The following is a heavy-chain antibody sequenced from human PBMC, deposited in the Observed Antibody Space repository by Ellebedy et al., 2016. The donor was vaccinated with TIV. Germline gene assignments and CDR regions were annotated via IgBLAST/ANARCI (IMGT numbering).Heavy chain of an antibody. V-gene: IGHV3-7*01. CDR2: IYQDGSER. CDR1: GFTFSSFT. D-gene: IGHD4-17*01. CDR3: ARRGSYGDYAVQVNPWLDS. J-gene: IGHJ5*01. Sequence: GESLKISCAASGFTFSSFTMNWVRQAPGKGLEWVANIYQDGSERLYLDSVKGRFTVSRDNAKNSLYLQMNSLRAEDTAVYFCARRGSYGDYAVQVNPWLDSWGQGTLVTVSP.